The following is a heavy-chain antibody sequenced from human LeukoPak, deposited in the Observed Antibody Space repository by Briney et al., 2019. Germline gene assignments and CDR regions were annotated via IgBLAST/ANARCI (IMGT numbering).Heavy chain of an antibody. Sequence: GGSLRLSCAASVFTFSNYAMTWVRQAPGKGLEWVSSISGGGDNTYYADSVKGRFTISRDISKNTLCLRMNSLRAEDTAVYFCAKGDGPFDYWGQGALVTVSS. CDR2: ISGGGDNT. CDR1: VFTFSNYA. D-gene: IGHD2-21*02. J-gene: IGHJ4*02. V-gene: IGHV3-23*01. CDR3: AKGDGPFDY.